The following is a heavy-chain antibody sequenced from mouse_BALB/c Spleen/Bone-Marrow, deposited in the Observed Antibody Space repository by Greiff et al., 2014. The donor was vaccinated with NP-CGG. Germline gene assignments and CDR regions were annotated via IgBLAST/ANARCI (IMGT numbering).Heavy chain of an antibody. CDR1: GFSLTGYG. D-gene: IGHD4-1*01. V-gene: IGHV2-6-7*01. J-gene: IGHJ3*01. Sequence: VHLVESGPGLVAPSQSLSITCTVSGFSLTGYGVNWVRQPPGKGLEWLGIIWDDGSIDYTSALKSRLSISKDNSKSQVFLKMNSQQAADTARYYCARAPNWDGGAWFAYWGQGTLVTVSA. CDR2: IWDDGSI. CDR3: ARAPNWDGGAWFAY.